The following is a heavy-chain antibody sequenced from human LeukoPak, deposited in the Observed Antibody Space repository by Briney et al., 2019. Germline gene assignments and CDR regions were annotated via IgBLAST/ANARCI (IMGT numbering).Heavy chain of an antibody. CDR2: VYYSGST. CDR3: ARDPYGSGSYYNPSWFDP. J-gene: IGHJ5*02. V-gene: IGHV4-59*01. CDR1: GGSITSYY. Sequence: PSETLSLTCTVSGGSITSYYWSWIRQPPGKGLEWIGYVYYSGSTNYNPSLKSRVTTSVDTSKNQFSLNLSSVTAADTAVYYCARDPYGSGSYYNPSWFDPWGQGTLVTVSS. D-gene: IGHD3-10*01.